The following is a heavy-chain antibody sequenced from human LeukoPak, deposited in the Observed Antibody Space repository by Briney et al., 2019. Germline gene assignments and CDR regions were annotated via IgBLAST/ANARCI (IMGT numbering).Heavy chain of an antibody. J-gene: IGHJ4*02. Sequence: PGGSLRLSCAASGFTFSDYYMSWIRQAPGKGPEGVSTITARGSNIYYADSVKGRFTISRDNAKNSLYMQMNSLRAEDTAVYYCASRYCSGGNCYFASWGQGTLVTVSS. CDR2: ITARGSNI. V-gene: IGHV3-11*01. D-gene: IGHD2-15*01. CDR3: ASRYCSGGNCYFAS. CDR1: GFTFSDYY.